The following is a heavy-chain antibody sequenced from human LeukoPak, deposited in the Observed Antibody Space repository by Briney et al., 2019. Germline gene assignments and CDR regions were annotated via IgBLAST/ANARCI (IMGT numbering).Heavy chain of an antibody. CDR2: ISSTSSYI. CDR3: ANGDPNWFDS. D-gene: IGHD4-17*01. Sequence: GGSLRLSCTASGFAFSTYTITWVRQAPGKGLEWVSSISSTSSYIYYADSVKGRFTISRDNAKNSLYLQMNSLRAEDTAVYYCANGDPNWFDSWGQGTLVTVSS. J-gene: IGHJ5*01. V-gene: IGHV3-21*04. CDR1: GFAFSTYT.